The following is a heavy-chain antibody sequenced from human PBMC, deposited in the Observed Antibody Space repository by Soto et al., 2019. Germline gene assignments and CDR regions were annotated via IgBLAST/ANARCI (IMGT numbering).Heavy chain of an antibody. J-gene: IGHJ4*02. V-gene: IGHV1-69*08. CDR2: IIPILGIA. Sequence: QVQLVQSGAEVKKPGSSVKVSCKASGGTFSSYTISWVRQAPGQGLEWMGRIIPILGIANYAQKFQGRVTFTAGKSTSTAYMELSSLRSEDTAVYYCARERGQDIVVVVAATYFDYWGQGTLVTVSS. D-gene: IGHD2-15*01. CDR3: ARERGQDIVVVVAATYFDY. CDR1: GGTFSSYT.